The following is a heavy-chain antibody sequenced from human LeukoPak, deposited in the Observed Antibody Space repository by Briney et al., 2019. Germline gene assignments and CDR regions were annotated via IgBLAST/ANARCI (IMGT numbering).Heavy chain of an antibody. J-gene: IGHJ4*02. V-gene: IGHV1-2*02. Sequence: ASVKVSCKASGYTFTGYYMHWVRQAPGQGLEWMGWINPNSGDTNYAQKFQGRVTMTRDTSISTAYTELSRLTFDDTAVYYCARSQQLIQDYWGQGTLVTVSS. CDR1: GYTFTGYY. CDR2: INPNSGDT. CDR3: ARSQQLIQDY. D-gene: IGHD4-11*01.